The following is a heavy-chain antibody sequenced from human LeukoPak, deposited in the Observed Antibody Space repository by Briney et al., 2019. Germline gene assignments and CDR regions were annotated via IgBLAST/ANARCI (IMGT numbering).Heavy chain of an antibody. D-gene: IGHD3-3*01. CDR2: ISSNGGST. CDR1: GFTFSSYA. CDR3: ATDRGWRTSGYYLYYFEY. V-gene: IGHV3-64D*06. Sequence: LGGSLRLSCSASGFTFSSYAMHWVRQAPGKGLEYVSAISSNGGSTYYADSVKGRFTISRDNSKNTLYLQMSSLRAEDTAVYYCATDRGWRTSGYYLYYFEYWGQGTLVTYSS. J-gene: IGHJ4*02.